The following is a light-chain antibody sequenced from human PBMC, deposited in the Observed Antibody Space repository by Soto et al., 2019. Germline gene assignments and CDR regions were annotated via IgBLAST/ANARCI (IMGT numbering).Light chain of an antibody. CDR1: QNIDNW. Sequence: DLQMTQSPSSVSASVGDRVTITCRASQNIDNWLAWYQHKPGKAPQLLIYSASTLQSGVPSRFSGSGSGTDFTLTISSLQPEDFATYYCQQCNSFPSTFGQGTRLEI. V-gene: IGKV1-12*01. CDR2: SAS. CDR3: QQCNSFPST. J-gene: IGKJ5*01.